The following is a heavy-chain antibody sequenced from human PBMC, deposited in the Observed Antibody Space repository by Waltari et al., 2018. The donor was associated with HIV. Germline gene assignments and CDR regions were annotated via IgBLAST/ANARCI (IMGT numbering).Heavy chain of an antibody. J-gene: IGHJ4*02. Sequence: QVHLAQSGGEVQKPGSSVKVSCKAYGYTFIDHGITWVRQAPGQGLEWMAWISPYNGNTDYAQRFQGRVSVTTDTSTNTAYMELRSLRSDDTAVYFCARVAGGDYFDYWGQGTLVTVSS. CDR3: ARVAGGDYFDY. V-gene: IGHV1-18*01. D-gene: IGHD4-17*01. CDR2: ISPYNGNT. CDR1: GYTFIDHG.